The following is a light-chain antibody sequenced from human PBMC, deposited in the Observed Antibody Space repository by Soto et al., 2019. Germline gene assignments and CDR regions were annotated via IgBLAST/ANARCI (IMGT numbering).Light chain of an antibody. CDR2: SAS. J-gene: IGKJ5*01. V-gene: IGKV3-11*01. CDR1: QSVSSD. CDR3: QPRRNWIT. Sequence: YVSTGERATLSFWASQSVSSDLAWYHQKPGQAPRLLIYSASTRATGIPARFSGSGSGTDFTLTISSLEPEDFVVYYCQPRRNWITFGQGTRLEI.